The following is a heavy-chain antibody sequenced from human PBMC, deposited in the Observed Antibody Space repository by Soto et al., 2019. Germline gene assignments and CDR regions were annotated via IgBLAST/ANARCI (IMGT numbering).Heavy chain of an antibody. CDR1: GGSVSNSNYY. CDR2: VYYRGRS. J-gene: IGHJ4*02. D-gene: IGHD2-8*01. V-gene: IGHV4-39*01. Sequence: SETLSLTCTVSGGSVSNSNYYWGWIRRSPGKGLEWIGSVYYRGRSYSKSSVKSRVTISVDTSKNQFSLNLNSVTASDTAVYYCVSQRTSVLTQAYFDYWGPGALVTVSS. CDR3: VSQRTSVLTQAYFDY.